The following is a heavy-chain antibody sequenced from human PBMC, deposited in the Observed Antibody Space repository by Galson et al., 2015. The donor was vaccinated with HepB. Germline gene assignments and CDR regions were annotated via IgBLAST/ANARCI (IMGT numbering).Heavy chain of an antibody. CDR2: ISYDGSEK. Sequence: SLRLSCAASGFAFSAFGMHWVRQAPGKGLEWVAFISYDGSEKSYADSVKGRFTISRDKSKSTLSLQMNSLRLEDTAVYSCARVLDSYYFDYWGQGTLVTVSS. J-gene: IGHJ4*02. CDR3: ARVLDSYYFDY. V-gene: IGHV3-30*03. CDR1: GFAFSAFG. D-gene: IGHD2-2*03.